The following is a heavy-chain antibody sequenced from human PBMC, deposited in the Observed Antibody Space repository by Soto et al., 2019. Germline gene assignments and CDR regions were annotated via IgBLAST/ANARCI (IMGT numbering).Heavy chain of an antibody. CDR2: IYHSGTT. D-gene: IGHD2-15*01. CDR3: ATVIPATRYFAY. CDR1: GGSIGNDDYS. V-gene: IGHV4-30-2*01. Sequence: SETLSLTCTVSGGSIGNDDYSWSWVRQPPGKGLEWIGYIYHSGTTYYNPSPTSRVTISVDGSNNQFSLKLTSMTAADTAVYYCATVIPATRYFAYWGQGILVTVSS. J-gene: IGHJ4*02.